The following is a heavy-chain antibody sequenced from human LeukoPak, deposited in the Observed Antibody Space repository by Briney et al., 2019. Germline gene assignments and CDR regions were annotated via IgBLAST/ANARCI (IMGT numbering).Heavy chain of an antibody. D-gene: IGHD6-13*01. V-gene: IGHV1-18*01. CDR1: GYTFTSYG. CDR2: ISAYNGNT. Sequence: ASVKVSCKASGYTFTSYGISWVRQAPGQGLEWMGWISAYNGNTNYAQKLQGRVTMTTDTSTSTAYMELRSLRSDDTAVYYCARGKSLTIAAANIQWFDPWGQGTLVTVSS. CDR3: ARGKSLTIAAANIQWFDP. J-gene: IGHJ5*02.